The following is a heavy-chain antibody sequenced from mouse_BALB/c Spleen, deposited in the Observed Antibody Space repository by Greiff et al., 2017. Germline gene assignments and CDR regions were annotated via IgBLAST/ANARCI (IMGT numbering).Heavy chain of an antibody. Sequence: VQLVESGPGLVQPSQCLSITCTASGFSFTSYGVHWVRQSPGKGLEWLGVIWSGGSTDYNAAFITRLSISKDNSKSQVIFKMNSLQANDTAIYYCARMPLLLITSVATGAMDYWGQGTSVTVSS. D-gene: IGHD1-1*01. CDR1: GFSFTSYG. CDR3: ARMPLLLITSVATGAMDY. J-gene: IGHJ4*01. CDR2: IWSGGST. V-gene: IGHV2-2*02.